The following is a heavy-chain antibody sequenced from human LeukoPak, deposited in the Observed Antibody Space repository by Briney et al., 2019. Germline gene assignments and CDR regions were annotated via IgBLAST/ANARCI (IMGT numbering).Heavy chain of an antibody. V-gene: IGHV4-59*08. CDR2: IHYSGNT. J-gene: IGHJ4*02. Sequence: PSETLSLTCSLSGGSINDFYWSWIRQPPGKRLEWLGYIHYSGNTYYNPSLKRRVTISIDTSEWHFSLNLRSVTAADTAVYFCARHEGDDNTALPGFDLWGQGTLVTVSS. D-gene: IGHD3-22*01. CDR1: GGSINDFY. CDR3: ARHEGDDNTALPGFDL.